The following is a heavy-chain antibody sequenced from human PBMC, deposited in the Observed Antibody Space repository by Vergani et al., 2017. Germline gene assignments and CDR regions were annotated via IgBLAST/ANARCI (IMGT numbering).Heavy chain of an antibody. CDR2: INPNSGGT. CDR3: ARGVSSGWYKGPWFDP. J-gene: IGHJ5*02. Sequence: QVQLVQSGAEVKKPGASVKVSCKASGYTFTGYYMHWVRQAPGQGLEWMGWINPNSGGTNYAQKFQGRVTMTRDTSISTAYMVLSRLRSDDTAVYYCARGVSSGWYKGPWFDPWGQGTLVTVSS. D-gene: IGHD6-19*01. V-gene: IGHV1-2*02. CDR1: GYTFTGYY.